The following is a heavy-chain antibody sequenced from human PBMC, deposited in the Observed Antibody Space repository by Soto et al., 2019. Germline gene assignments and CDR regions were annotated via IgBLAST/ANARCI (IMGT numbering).Heavy chain of an antibody. Sequence: SVKVSCKASGGTFSSYAISWVRQAPGQGLEWMGGIIPIFDTANYAQKFQGRVTITADESTSTAYMELSSLRSEDTAVYYCASLVVVAASYYYGVDVSGHGTTLTVSS. CDR1: GGTFSSYA. D-gene: IGHD2-21*02. CDR3: ASLVVVAASYYYGVDV. CDR2: IIPIFDTA. J-gene: IGHJ6*02. V-gene: IGHV1-69*13.